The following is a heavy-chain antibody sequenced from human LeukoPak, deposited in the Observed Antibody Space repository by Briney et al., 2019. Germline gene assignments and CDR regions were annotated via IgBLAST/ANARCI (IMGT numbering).Heavy chain of an antibody. V-gene: IGHV3-7*01. CDR1: GFTFSSYG. Sequence: QPGRSLRLSCAASGFTFSSYGMDWVRQAPGKGLEWVANIKEDGSEKYYVDSVKGRFTISRDNAKNSLYLQMNSLRAEDTAVYYCARWGGSGNPCDYWGQGTLVTVSS. CDR3: ARWGGSGNPCDY. D-gene: IGHD3-10*01. CDR2: IKEDGSEK. J-gene: IGHJ4*02.